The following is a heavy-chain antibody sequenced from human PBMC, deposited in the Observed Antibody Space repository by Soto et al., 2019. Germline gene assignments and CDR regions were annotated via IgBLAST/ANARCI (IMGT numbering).Heavy chain of an antibody. CDR2: INAGNGNT. Sequence: ASVKVSCKASGYTFTSYGISWVRQAPGQGLEWMGWINAGNGNTKYSQKFQGRVTITRDTSASTAYMGLSSLRSEDTAVYYCAREGYYDFWSGSIPGFDPWGQGTLVTVSS. D-gene: IGHD3-3*01. V-gene: IGHV1-3*01. CDR1: GYTFTSYG. CDR3: AREGYYDFWSGSIPGFDP. J-gene: IGHJ5*02.